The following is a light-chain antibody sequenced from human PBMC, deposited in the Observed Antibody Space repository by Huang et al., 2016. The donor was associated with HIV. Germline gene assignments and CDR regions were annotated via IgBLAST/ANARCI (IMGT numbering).Light chain of an antibody. CDR2: DSS. CDR3: QQRNSWPLT. J-gene: IGKJ4*01. Sequence: EIVLTQSPATLSVSPGESVTLSCRASQSVNSYLAWYQQKSGQAPRLLIYDSSNRATGGPARFTGSGSGTDFTLTISTLEREDFAMYYCQQRNSWPLTFGGGTKVEIK. CDR1: QSVNSY. V-gene: IGKV3-11*01.